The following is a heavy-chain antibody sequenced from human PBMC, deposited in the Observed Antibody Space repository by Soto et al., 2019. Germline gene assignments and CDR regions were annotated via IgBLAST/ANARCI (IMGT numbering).Heavy chain of an antibody. CDR1: GYTFTDYF. J-gene: IGHJ5*02. CDR3: ARVTMKEGNWFEP. Sequence: ASVKVSCKASGYTFTDYFIHWVRQAPGQGFEWMGWINPNSRGTNYAQKFQGRVTMTRDTSNSTAYMELRGLTSDDTAVYYCARVTMKEGNWFEPWGQGTLVSVSS. CDR2: INPNSRGT. V-gene: IGHV1-2*02. D-gene: IGHD1-1*01.